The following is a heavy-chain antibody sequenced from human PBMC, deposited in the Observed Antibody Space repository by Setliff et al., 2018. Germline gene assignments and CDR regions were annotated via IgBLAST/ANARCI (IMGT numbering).Heavy chain of an antibody. CDR1: GYSFSTCW. V-gene: IGHV5-51*01. J-gene: IGHJ5*02. CDR3: AGHPYYYGSGTYLDNNNRWFDP. Sequence: RGESLKISCKGSGYSFSTCWIGWVRQMPGKGLEWMGIIYPGDSITRYSPSFQGQVTISVDKSINTAYLQWSSLRASDTAIYYCAGHPYYYGSGTYLDNNNRWFDPWGQGTLVTVSS. D-gene: IGHD3-10*01. CDR2: IYPGDSIT.